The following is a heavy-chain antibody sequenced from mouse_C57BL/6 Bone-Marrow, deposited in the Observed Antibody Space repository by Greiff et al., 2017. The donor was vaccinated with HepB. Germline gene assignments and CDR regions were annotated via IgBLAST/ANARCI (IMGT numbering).Heavy chain of an antibody. CDR3: ARSDYYGPFDY. CDR1: GYAFSSSW. D-gene: IGHD1-1*01. V-gene: IGHV1-82*01. Sequence: VQLQQSGPELVKPGASVKISCKASGYAFSSSWMNWVKQRPGKGLEWIGRIYPGDGDTNYNGKFKGKATLTADKSSSTAYMQLSSLTSEDSAVYFCARSDYYGPFDYWGQGTTLTVSS. J-gene: IGHJ2*01. CDR2: IYPGDGDT.